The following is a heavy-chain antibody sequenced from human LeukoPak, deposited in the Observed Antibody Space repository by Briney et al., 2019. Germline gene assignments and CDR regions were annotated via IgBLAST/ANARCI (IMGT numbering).Heavy chain of an antibody. J-gene: IGHJ4*02. D-gene: IGHD2-21*02. CDR1: GYTFTAYY. CDR3: ARVRLGATDFDY. V-gene: IGHV1-2*02. Sequence: ASVKVSCKASGYTFTAYYIHWVRQAPGQGLEWMGWINPNSGATDYAQKFQGRVTMTRNTSISTAYMELSRLKSDDTAVYFCARVRLGATDFDYWGQGTLVTVSS. CDR2: INPNSGAT.